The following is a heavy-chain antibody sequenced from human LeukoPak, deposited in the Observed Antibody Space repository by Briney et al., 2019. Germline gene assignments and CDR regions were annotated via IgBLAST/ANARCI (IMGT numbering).Heavy chain of an antibody. Sequence: SETLSLTCTVSGGSISSGSYYWSWIRQPAGKGLEWIGEINHSGSTNYNPSLKSRVTISVDTSKNQFSLKLSSVTAADTAVYYCASPPVEMATIDAFDIWGQGTMVTVSS. CDR3: ASPPVEMATIDAFDI. D-gene: IGHD5-24*01. CDR2: INHSGST. CDR1: GGSISSGSYY. V-gene: IGHV4-61*10. J-gene: IGHJ3*02.